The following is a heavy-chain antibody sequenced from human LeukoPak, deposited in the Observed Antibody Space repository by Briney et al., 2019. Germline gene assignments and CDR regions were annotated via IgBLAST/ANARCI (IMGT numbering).Heavy chain of an antibody. D-gene: IGHD4-23*01. J-gene: IGHJ5*02. V-gene: IGHV3-30*18. CDR2: TTHDGMYT. CDR3: TKGGGISANPLDP. CDR1: GFSLWTSG. Sequence: GGSLRLSCAASGFSLWTSGIHWVRQAPGKGLEWLSLTTHDGMYTNYADSVKGRFTISTDTSKNTVYLQMNSLRPEDTAVYYCTKGGGISANPLDPWGQGTLVIVSS.